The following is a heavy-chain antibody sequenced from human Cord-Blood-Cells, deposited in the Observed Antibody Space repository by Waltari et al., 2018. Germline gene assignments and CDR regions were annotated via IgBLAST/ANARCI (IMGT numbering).Heavy chain of an antibody. CDR1: GYTFTSYD. J-gene: IGHJ2*01. Sequence: QVQLVQSGAEVKKPGASVKVSCMASGYTFTSYDINWVRQATGQGLEWMGWMNPNSGNTGYAQKFQGRVTITRNTSISTAYMELSSLRSEDTAVYYCARAACSSTSCYRYFDLWGRGTLVTVSS. CDR2: MNPNSGNT. V-gene: IGHV1-8*03. CDR3: ARAACSSTSCYRYFDL. D-gene: IGHD2-2*02.